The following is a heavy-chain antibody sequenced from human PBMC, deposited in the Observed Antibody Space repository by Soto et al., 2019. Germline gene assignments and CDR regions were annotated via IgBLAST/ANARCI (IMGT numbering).Heavy chain of an antibody. V-gene: IGHV4-34*01. CDR3: ARGCHGGYFDY. CDR1: GGSFSGYY. CDR2: INHSGST. Sequence: TSETLSLTCAVYGGSFSGYYWSWIRQPPGKGLEWIGEINHSGSTNYNPSLKSRVTISVDTSKNQFSLKLSSVTAADTAVYYCARGCHGGYFDYWGQGTLATVSS. D-gene: IGHD3-16*01. J-gene: IGHJ4*02.